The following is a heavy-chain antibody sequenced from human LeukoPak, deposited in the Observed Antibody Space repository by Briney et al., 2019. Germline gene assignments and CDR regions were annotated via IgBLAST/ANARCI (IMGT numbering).Heavy chain of an antibody. J-gene: IGHJ4*02. CDR1: GFTFSSYA. V-gene: IGHV3-30-3*01. CDR3: ARGSGTGLITIFGVVTPHFDY. D-gene: IGHD3-3*01. Sequence: GGSLRLSCAASGFTFSSYAMHWVRQAPGKGLEWVAVISYDGSNKYYADSVKGRFTISRDNAKNSLYLQMNSLRAEDTAVYYCARGSGTGLITIFGVVTPHFDYWGQGTLVTVSS. CDR2: ISYDGSNK.